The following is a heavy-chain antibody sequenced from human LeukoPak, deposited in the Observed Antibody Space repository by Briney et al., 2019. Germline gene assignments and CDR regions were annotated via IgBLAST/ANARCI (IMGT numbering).Heavy chain of an antibody. CDR1: GYTFSGYD. J-gene: IGHJ4*02. D-gene: IGHD3-22*01. V-gene: IGHV1-2*02. CDR3: ASYDTGGYSDVNPFDY. CDR2: ISPNSGST. Sequence: GASVKVSCKASGYTFSGYDIHWVRQAPGQGLEWMGWISPNSGSTDHAQKFQGRVTLTRDTSISTAYMELSSLRSDDTAVYYCASYDTGGYSDVNPFDYWGQGTLVTVSS.